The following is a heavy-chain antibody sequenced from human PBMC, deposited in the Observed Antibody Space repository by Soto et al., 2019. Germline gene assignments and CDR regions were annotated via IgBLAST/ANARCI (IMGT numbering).Heavy chain of an antibody. CDR1: GFTFSNAW. Sequence: GGSLRLSCAASGFTFSNAWMSWVRQAPGKGLEWVGRIKSKTDSGTTDYAAPVKGRFTISRDDSKNKLYLQMNSLKTEDTAVYYCTTDQITAGKDWFDPWGQGTLVTVSS. D-gene: IGHD6-13*01. CDR3: TTDQITAGKDWFDP. V-gene: IGHV3-15*01. CDR2: IKSKTDSGTT. J-gene: IGHJ5*02.